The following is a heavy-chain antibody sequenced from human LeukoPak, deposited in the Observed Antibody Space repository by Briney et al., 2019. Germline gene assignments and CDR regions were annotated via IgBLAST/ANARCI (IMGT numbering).Heavy chain of an antibody. D-gene: IGHD5-24*01. V-gene: IGHV4-38-2*02. CDR3: ARRRWLQLFWFDP. CDR1: GYSISSGYY. J-gene: IGHJ5*02. Sequence: PSETLSLTCTVSGYSISSGYYWGWIRQPPGKGLEWIGEINHSGSTNYNPSLKSRVTISVDTSKNQFSLKLSSVTAADTAVYYCARRRWLQLFWFDPWGQGTLVTVSS. CDR2: INHSGST.